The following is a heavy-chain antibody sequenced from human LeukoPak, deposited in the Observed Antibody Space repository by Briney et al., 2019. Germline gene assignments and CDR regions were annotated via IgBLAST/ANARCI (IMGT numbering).Heavy chain of an antibody. CDR3: ARLTGSGRGYYGMDV. Sequence: PGESLKISCKGSGYSFTSYWIGWVRQMPGEGLEWMGIIYPGDSDTRYSPSFQGQVTISADKSISTAYLQWSSLKASDTAMYYCARLTGSGRGYYGMDVWGKGTTVTVSS. V-gene: IGHV5-51*01. D-gene: IGHD3-10*01. CDR1: GYSFTSYW. J-gene: IGHJ6*04. CDR2: IYPGDSDT.